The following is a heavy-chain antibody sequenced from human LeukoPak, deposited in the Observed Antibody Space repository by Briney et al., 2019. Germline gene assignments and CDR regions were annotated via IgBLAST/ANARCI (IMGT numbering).Heavy chain of an antibody. J-gene: IGHJ4*02. CDR2: IYGGGST. Sequence: GGSLRLSCAASGFTVSSSYMNWVRQAPGKGLEWVSLIYGGGSTYYADSVKGRFTISRDNSKNTLYLQMNSLRAEDTAVYYCARRGDGGRSFDYWGQGTLVTVSS. CDR3: ARRGDGGRSFDY. V-gene: IGHV3-53*01. D-gene: IGHD4-23*01. CDR1: GFTVSSSY.